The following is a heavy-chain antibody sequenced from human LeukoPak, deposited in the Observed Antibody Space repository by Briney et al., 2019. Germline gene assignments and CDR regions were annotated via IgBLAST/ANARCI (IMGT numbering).Heavy chain of an antibody. CDR3: ARDPTVTTWALFDY. Sequence: PGRSLRLSCAASGFTFSSYGMHWVRQAPGKGLEWVAVISYDGSNKYYADSVKGRFTISRDNSKNTLYLQMNSLRAEDTAVYYCARDPTVTTWALFDYWGQGTLVTVSS. D-gene: IGHD4-17*01. CDR1: GFTFSSYG. J-gene: IGHJ4*02. V-gene: IGHV3-30*03. CDR2: ISYDGSNK.